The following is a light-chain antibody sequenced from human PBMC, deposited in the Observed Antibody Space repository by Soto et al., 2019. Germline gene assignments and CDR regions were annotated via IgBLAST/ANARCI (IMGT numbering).Light chain of an antibody. Sequence: AIQMTQSPSSLSASVGDRVTITCRASQGIRTELGWYQQKPGKAPRLLIYGASTVKGGVPSRFSGSGSGTEFTLTISRLQPEDFATYYCLQDNSYPRTFGQGTKVEIK. J-gene: IGKJ1*01. V-gene: IGKV1-6*01. CDR1: QGIRTE. CDR2: GAS. CDR3: LQDNSYPRT.